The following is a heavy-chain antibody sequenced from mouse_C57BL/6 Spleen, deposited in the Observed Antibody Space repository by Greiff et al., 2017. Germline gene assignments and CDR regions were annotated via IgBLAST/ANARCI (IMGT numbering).Heavy chain of an antibody. J-gene: IGHJ2*01. CDR1: GYTFTDYN. CDR3: ARHALYMYYFDY. Sequence: VQLQQSGPELVKPGASVKISCKASGYTFTDYNMDWVQQSHGKSLEWIGDINPNNGGTIYNQKFKGKATLTVDKSSRPASMELRSLTSEDTAVYYCARHALYMYYFDYWGQGTTLTVSS. CDR2: INPNNGGT. V-gene: IGHV1-18*01.